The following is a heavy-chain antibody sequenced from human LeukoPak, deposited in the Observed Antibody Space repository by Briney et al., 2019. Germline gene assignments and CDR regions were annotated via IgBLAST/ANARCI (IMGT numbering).Heavy chain of an antibody. Sequence: GGSLRLSCAASGFTFSSYAMSWVRQAPGKGLEWVSAISGSGGSTYYADSVKGRFTISRDNSKNTLYLQMNSLRAEDTAVYYCAKARYCSGGSCYSGYYFDYWGQGTLVTVSS. CDR2: ISGSGGST. CDR1: GFTFSSYA. V-gene: IGHV3-23*01. CDR3: AKARYCSGGSCYSGYYFDY. D-gene: IGHD2-15*01. J-gene: IGHJ4*02.